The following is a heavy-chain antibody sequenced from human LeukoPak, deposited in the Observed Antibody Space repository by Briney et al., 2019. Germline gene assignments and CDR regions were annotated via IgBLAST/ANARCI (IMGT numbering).Heavy chain of an antibody. CDR2: IYSGGST. Sequence: GGSLRLSCAASGFTVSSNYMSWVRQAPGKGLEWVSVIYSGGSTYYADSVKGRFTISRDNSKNTLYLQMNSLRAEYTAVYYCARAYDSSGYYYEYWGQGTLVTVSS. D-gene: IGHD3-22*01. V-gene: IGHV3-66*02. J-gene: IGHJ4*02. CDR1: GFTVSSNY. CDR3: ARAYDSSGYYYEY.